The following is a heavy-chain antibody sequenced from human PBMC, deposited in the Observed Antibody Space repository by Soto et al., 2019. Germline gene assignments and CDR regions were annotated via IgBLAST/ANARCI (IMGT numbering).Heavy chain of an antibody. CDR1: SGSISSGGYY. J-gene: IGHJ4*02. V-gene: IGHV4-31*02. Sequence: SETIYLTRTVSSGSISSGGYYWSWIRQHPGKGLEWIGYIYYSGSTYYNPSLKSRVTISVDTSKNQFSLKLSSVTAADTAVYYCARTLYYDFWSGYYYYFDYCGQGTLVTVS. CDR3: ARTLYYDFWSGYYYYFDY. D-gene: IGHD3-3*01. CDR2: IYYSGST.